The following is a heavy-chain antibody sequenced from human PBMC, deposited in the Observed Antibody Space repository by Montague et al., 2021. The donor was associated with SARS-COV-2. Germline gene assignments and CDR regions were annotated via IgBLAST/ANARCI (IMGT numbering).Heavy chain of an antibody. CDR3: ASDRGELHAADY. J-gene: IGHJ4*02. D-gene: IGHD1-26*01. V-gene: IGHV3-21*01. Sequence: SLRLSCAASGFTFSSYSMNWVRQAPGKGLEWVSSISSSSSYIYYADSVKGRFTISRDNAKNSLYLQMNCLRAEDTAVYYCASDRGELHAADYWGQGTLVTVSS. CDR2: ISSSSSYI. CDR1: GFTFSSYS.